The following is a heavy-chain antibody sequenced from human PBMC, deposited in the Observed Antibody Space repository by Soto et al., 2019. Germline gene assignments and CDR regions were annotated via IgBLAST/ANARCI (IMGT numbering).Heavy chain of an antibody. V-gene: IGHV4-59*01. CDR3: ARYNSYAIDY. D-gene: IGHD2-8*01. Sequence: PSVTLSLTRPVAGTSSSSYYLIWIRQPPGKGLEWIANIHYSGTTNYNPSLASRVTLSVDTSKNQFSLKMTSVTAADRAMYFCARYNSYAIDYWGRGTLVPVSS. CDR2: IHYSGTT. CDR1: GTSSSSYY. J-gene: IGHJ4*02.